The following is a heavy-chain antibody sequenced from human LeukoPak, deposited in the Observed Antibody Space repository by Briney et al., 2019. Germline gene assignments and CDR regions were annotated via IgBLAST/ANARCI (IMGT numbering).Heavy chain of an antibody. J-gene: IGHJ1*01. CDR3: AKDQALRAEYFQH. CDR2: IWYDGSNK. D-gene: IGHD3-16*01. Sequence: GRSLRLACAASGFTFSSYGMHWDRQAPGKGLEWVAVIWYDGSNKYYADSVKGRFTISRDNSKNTLYLQMNSLRAEDTAVYYCAKDQALRAEYFQHWGQGTLVTVSS. CDR1: GFTFSSYG. V-gene: IGHV3-33*06.